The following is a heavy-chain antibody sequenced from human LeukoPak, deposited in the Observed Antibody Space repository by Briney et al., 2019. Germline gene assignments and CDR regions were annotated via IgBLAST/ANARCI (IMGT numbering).Heavy chain of an antibody. Sequence: PSETLSLTCAVYGGSFSGYYWSWIRQPPGKGLEWIGEINHSGSTNYNPSLKSRVTISVDTSKNQFSLKLSSVTAADTAVYFCARDSSIAAHYFDYWGQGTQVTVSS. CDR3: ARDSSIAAHYFDY. CDR1: GGSFSGYY. V-gene: IGHV4-34*01. D-gene: IGHD6-6*01. J-gene: IGHJ4*02. CDR2: INHSGST.